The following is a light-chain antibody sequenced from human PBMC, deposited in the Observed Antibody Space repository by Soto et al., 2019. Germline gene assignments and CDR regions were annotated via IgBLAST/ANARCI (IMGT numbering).Light chain of an antibody. J-gene: IGLJ1*01. CDR3: SSYTSSSTLV. Sequence: QSALTQPASVSGSPGQSITISCTGTSSDVGAYNLVSWYQHHPGKAPKLMIYEVSNRPSGVSNRFSGSKSGNTASLTISGLQAEDEADYYCSSYTSSSTLVFGTGTKVTVL. CDR1: SSDVGAYNL. CDR2: EVS. V-gene: IGLV2-14*01.